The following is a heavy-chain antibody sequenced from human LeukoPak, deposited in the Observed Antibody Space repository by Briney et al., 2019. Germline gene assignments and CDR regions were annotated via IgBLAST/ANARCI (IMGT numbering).Heavy chain of an antibody. Sequence: SETLSLTCAVYGGSFSGYYWSWIRQPPGKGLEWIGEIHHSGSTNYNPSLKSRVTISVDTSKNQFSLKLSSVTAADTAVYYCARGKRQWLRGYYYYYGMDVWGQGTTVTVSS. CDR2: IHHSGST. J-gene: IGHJ6*02. CDR1: GGSFSGYY. V-gene: IGHV4-34*01. D-gene: IGHD5-12*01. CDR3: ARGKRQWLRGYYYYYGMDV.